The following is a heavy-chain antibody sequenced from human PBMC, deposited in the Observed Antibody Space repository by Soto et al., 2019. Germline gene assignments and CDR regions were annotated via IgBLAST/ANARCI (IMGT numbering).Heavy chain of an antibody. CDR2: IYCSGST. D-gene: IGHD6-19*01. CDR3: ARARGSSGWSDY. CDR1: GASISSYY. Sequence: PSETLSLTCNVSGASISSYYWSWIRQPPGKGLEWIGYIYCSGSTNYNPSLKSRVTMSLDTSKNQFSLNLSSVTAADTAVYYCARARGSSGWSDYWGQGTLVTVSS. V-gene: IGHV4-59*01. J-gene: IGHJ4*02.